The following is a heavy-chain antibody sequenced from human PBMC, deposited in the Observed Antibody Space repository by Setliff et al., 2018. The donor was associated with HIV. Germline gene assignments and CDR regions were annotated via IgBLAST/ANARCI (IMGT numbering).Heavy chain of an antibody. CDR3: ARVVVERATIFDF. CDR2: IYPSGST. J-gene: IGHJ4*02. Sequence: SETLSRTCTVSGGSISSYYWSWIRQPAGKGLEWIGRIYPSGSTSYKPYLKSRVTMSVDTSKNQISLKLSSVTAADTAVFYCARVVVERATIFDFWGPGTLVTVSS. D-gene: IGHD5-12*01. CDR1: GGSISSYY. V-gene: IGHV4-4*07.